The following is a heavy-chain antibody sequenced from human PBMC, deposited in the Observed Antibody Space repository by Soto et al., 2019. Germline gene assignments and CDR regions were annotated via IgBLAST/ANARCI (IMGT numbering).Heavy chain of an antibody. V-gene: IGHV3-30*18. J-gene: IGHJ4*02. D-gene: IGHD3-22*01. CDR1: GFTFSSYG. CDR2: ISYDGSNK. CDR3: AKEWVYDSSGWSFDY. Sequence: QVQLVESGGGVVQPGRSLRLSCAASGFTFSSYGMHWVRQAPGKGLEWVAVISYDGSNKYYADSLKGRFTISRDNSKNTLYLQMNSLRVEDTAVYYCAKEWVYDSSGWSFDYWGQGTLVTVSS.